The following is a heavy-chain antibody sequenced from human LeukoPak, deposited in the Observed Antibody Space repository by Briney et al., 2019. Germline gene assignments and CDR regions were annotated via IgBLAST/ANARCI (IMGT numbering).Heavy chain of an antibody. J-gene: IGHJ4*02. CDR3: ARGEERGSGTVHFDY. Sequence: KSSETLSLTCAVSGGSITSSHWWSWARQPPGKGLEWIGEIYHGGTTNYNPSLKSRVTMSVDESKNQFSLKLSSVTAADTAVYYCARGEERGSGTVHFDYWGQGTLVTVSS. CDR1: GGSITSSHW. D-gene: IGHD3-10*01. CDR2: IYHGGTT. V-gene: IGHV4-4*02.